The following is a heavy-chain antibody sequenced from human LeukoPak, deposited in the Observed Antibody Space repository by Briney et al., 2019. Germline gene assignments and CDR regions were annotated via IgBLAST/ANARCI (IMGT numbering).Heavy chain of an antibody. D-gene: IGHD3-10*01. CDR3: LLRITMVRGVDY. CDR2: TYYSGST. J-gene: IGHJ4*02. V-gene: IGHV4-38-2*02. CDR1: GYSISSGYY. Sequence: PSETLSLTCTVSGYSISSGYYWGWIRQPPGKGLKWIGSTYYSGSTYYNPSLKSRVTISVDTSKSQFSLKLSSVTAADTAVYYCLLRITMVRGVDYWGQGTLVTVSS.